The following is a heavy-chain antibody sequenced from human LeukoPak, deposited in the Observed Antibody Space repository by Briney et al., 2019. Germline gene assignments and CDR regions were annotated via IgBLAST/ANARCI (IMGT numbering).Heavy chain of an antibody. D-gene: IGHD3-10*01. J-gene: IGHJ4*02. V-gene: IGHV4-31*03. CDR3: ARVFYGSGRFDY. CDR2: IYYSGST. Sequence: SETLSLTCTVSGGSISSGGYYWSWIRQHPGKGLEWIGYIYYSGSTYYNPSLKSRVTISVDTSKNQFSLKLSSVTAADTAVYYCARVFYGSGRFDYWGQGTLVTVSS. CDR1: GGSISSGGYY.